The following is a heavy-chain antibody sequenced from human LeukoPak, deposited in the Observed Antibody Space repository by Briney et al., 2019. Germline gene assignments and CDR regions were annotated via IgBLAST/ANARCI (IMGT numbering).Heavy chain of an antibody. D-gene: IGHD6-19*01. V-gene: IGHV3-49*03. CDR3: TRDTGSSGWYGGAYFDY. J-gene: IGHJ4*02. Sequence: GGSLRLSCTASGFTFGDYAMSWFRQAPGKGLEWVGFIRSKAYGGTTEYAASVKGRFTISRDDSKSIAYLQMSSLKTEDTAVYYCTRDTGSSGWYGGAYFDYWGQGTLVTVSS. CDR1: GFTFGDYA. CDR2: IRSKAYGGTT.